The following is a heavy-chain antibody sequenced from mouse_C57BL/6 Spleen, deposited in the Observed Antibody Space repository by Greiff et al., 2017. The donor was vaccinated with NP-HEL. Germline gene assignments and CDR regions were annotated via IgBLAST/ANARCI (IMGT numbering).Heavy chain of an antibody. J-gene: IGHJ2*01. V-gene: IGHV1-74*01. CDR1: GYTFTSYW. Sequence: VQLQQPGAELVKPGASVKVSCKASGYTFTSYWMHWVKQRPGQGLEWIGRIHPSDSDTNYNQTFKGKATLTVDTSSSKAYMQLSSLTSEDSAVYYCAILTDGYYVTSDYWGQGTTLTVAS. D-gene: IGHD2-3*01. CDR2: IHPSDSDT. CDR3: AILTDGYYVTSDY.